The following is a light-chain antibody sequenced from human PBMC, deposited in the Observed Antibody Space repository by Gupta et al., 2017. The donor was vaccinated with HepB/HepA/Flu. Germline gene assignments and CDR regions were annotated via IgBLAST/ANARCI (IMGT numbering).Light chain of an antibody. CDR3: TAGDSRRSDWV. CDR2: RDN. Sequence: QAGLPQPPSVSSVFRPPATLTCPGASYSVAYEGAAWLQQHPGHPPKLLSYRDNTRPSGISERFSASRSQNTASMTITGLQPEEEADYYCTAGDSRRSDWVFGGGTKLTVL. V-gene: IGLV10-54*04. CDR1: SYSVAYEG. J-gene: IGLJ3*02.